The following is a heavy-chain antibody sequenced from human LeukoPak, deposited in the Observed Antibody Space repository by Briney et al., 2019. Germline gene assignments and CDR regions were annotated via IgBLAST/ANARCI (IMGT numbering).Heavy chain of an antibody. Sequence: PSETLSLTCAVYGGSFSGYYWSWIRQPPGKGLEWIGEINHSGSTNYNPSLKSRVTISADTSKNQFSLKLSSVTAADTAVYYCARELEGTAHWGQGTLVTVSS. CDR2: INHSGST. J-gene: IGHJ4*02. D-gene: IGHD1-26*01. CDR1: GGSFSGYY. CDR3: ARELEGTAH. V-gene: IGHV4-34*01.